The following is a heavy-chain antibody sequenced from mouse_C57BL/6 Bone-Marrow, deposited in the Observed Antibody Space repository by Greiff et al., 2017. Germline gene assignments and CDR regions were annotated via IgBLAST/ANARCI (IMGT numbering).Heavy chain of an antibody. CDR2: IDPSDSYT. CDR1: GYTFTSYW. D-gene: IGHD1-2*01. J-gene: IGHJ2*01. Sequence: QVQLQQPGAELVMPGASVKLSCKASGYTFTSYWMHWVKQRPGQGLEWIGEIDPSDSYTNYNQKFQGKSTLTVDKSSSTAYMQLSSLTSEDSAVYYCARLGERPYYFDYWGQGTTLTVSS. CDR3: ARLGERPYYFDY. V-gene: IGHV1-69*01.